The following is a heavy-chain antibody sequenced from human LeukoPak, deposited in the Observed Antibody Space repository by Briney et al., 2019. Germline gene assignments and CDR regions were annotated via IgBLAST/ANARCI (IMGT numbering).Heavy chain of an antibody. CDR3: ASYDWFDP. Sequence: GGSLRLSRAASGFTFSSYSMNWVRQAPGKRLEWVSSISSSSSYIYYADSVKGRFTISRDNAKNSLYLQMNSLRAEDTAVYYCASYDWFDPWGQGTLVTVSS. D-gene: IGHD3-16*01. V-gene: IGHV3-21*01. CDR1: GFTFSSYS. J-gene: IGHJ5*02. CDR2: ISSSSSYI.